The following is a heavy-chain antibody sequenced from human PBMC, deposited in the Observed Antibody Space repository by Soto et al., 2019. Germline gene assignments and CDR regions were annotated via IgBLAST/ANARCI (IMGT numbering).Heavy chain of an antibody. CDR1: GGSISSSSYY. Sequence: SETLSLTCTVSGGSISSSSYYWGWIRQPPGKGLEWIGSIYYSGSTYYNPSLTSRVTISVDTSKNQFSLKLSSVTAADTAVYYCAVDSSPSPIDYWGQGTLVTVSS. CDR3: AVDSSPSPIDY. V-gene: IGHV4-39*01. J-gene: IGHJ4*02. CDR2: IYYSGST. D-gene: IGHD3-22*01.